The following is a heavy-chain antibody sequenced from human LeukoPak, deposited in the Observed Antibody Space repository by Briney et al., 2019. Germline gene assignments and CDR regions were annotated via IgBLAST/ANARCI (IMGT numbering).Heavy chain of an antibody. CDR2: IGGGGGIT. Sequence: GGSLRLSCAASGFTFSNYAMSWVRQVPGKGLEWVSAIGGGGGITFYADSVKGRFTISRDNSKNTLYLQVSSLRAADTAVYYCAKGGSSSWALFDYWGQGTLVTVSS. CDR3: AKGGSSSWALFDY. V-gene: IGHV3-23*01. D-gene: IGHD6-13*01. J-gene: IGHJ4*02. CDR1: GFTFSNYA.